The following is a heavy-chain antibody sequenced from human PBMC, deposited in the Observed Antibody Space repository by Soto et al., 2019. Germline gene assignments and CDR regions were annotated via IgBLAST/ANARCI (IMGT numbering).Heavy chain of an antibody. CDR2: INAGNGNT. CDR3: ARDGAVADGPDY. J-gene: IGHJ4*02. CDR1: GYTFTSYA. Sequence: QVQLVQSGAEVKKPGASVKVSCKASGYTFTSYAMHWVRQAPGQRLEWMGWINAGNGNTKYSQKFQGRVTLTRDTSASTSYKELSSLRSEDTAVYYCARDGAVADGPDYWGQGTLVTVSS. V-gene: IGHV1-3*01. D-gene: IGHD6-19*01.